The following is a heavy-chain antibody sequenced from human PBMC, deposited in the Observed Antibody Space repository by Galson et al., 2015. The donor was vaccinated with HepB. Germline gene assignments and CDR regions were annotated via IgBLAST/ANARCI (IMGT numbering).Heavy chain of an antibody. Sequence: SVKVSCKASGYTFTSYAMHWVRQAPGQRLEWMGWINAGNGNTKYSQKFQGRVTITRDTSASTAYMELSSLRSEDTAVYYCARAYYYDSSGYYDDAFDIWGQGTMVTVSS. V-gene: IGHV1-3*01. CDR2: INAGNGNT. D-gene: IGHD3-22*01. CDR3: ARAYYYDSSGYYDDAFDI. CDR1: GYTFTSYA. J-gene: IGHJ3*02.